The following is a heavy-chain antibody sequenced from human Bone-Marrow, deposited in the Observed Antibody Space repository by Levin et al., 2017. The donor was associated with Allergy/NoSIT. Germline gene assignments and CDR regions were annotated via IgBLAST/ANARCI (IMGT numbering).Heavy chain of an antibody. CDR3: TTSVATLGLDY. Sequence: ASVKVSCKASGYVFTRYWIGWVRQLPGKGLELMGIIFPDDSETKYSPSFQGQVTLSADKSISTAYLQWSSLKASDTAVFYCTTSVATLGLDYWGQGTTVTVSS. CDR1: GYVFTRYW. D-gene: IGHD5/OR15-5a*01. CDR2: IFPDDSET. J-gene: IGHJ4*02. V-gene: IGHV5-51*01.